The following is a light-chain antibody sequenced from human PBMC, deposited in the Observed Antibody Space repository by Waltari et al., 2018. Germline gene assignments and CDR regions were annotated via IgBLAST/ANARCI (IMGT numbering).Light chain of an antibody. Sequence: EIVLTQSPGLLSLSPGERATLSYRASQSVSSSYSAWFRQRPGQAPRLLIYGASSRATGIPDRFSGSGSGTDFTLVISRLEPEDFAVYYCQQYADSPLTFGQGTSLEIK. J-gene: IGKJ2*01. CDR3: QQYADSPLT. V-gene: IGKV3-20*01. CDR1: QSVSSSY. CDR2: GAS.